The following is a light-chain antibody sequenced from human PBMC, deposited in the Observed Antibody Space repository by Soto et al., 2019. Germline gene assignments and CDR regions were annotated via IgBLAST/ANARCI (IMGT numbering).Light chain of an antibody. CDR1: QSVRTNY. Sequence: EIVLKQSPGTLSLYTGERATLSCRASQSVRTNYLAWYQQKPGQAPRLLIYESSSRTTGIPDRFGGSGSGTDFTLTISRLDPEDFAVYYCQQYAMSPLTFGGGTMVDIK. V-gene: IGKV3-20*01. CDR2: ESS. CDR3: QQYAMSPLT. J-gene: IGKJ4*01.